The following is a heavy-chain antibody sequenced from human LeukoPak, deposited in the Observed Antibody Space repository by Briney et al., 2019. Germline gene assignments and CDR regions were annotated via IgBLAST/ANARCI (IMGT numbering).Heavy chain of an antibody. D-gene: IGHD6-6*01. V-gene: IGHV3-53*01. CDR3: ARQFGYSSSSWFDP. CDR2: IYSGGST. J-gene: IGHJ5*02. Sequence: GGSLRLSCAASGFTVSSNYMSWVRQAPGKGLEWVSVIYSGGSTYYADSVKGRFTISRDNSKNTLYLQMNSLRAEDTAVYYCARQFGYSSSSWFDPWGQGTLVTVSS. CDR1: GFTVSSNY.